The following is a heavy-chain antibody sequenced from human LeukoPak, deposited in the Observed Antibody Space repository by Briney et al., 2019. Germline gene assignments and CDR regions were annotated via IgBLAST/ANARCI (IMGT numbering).Heavy chain of an antibody. CDR1: GFTFSSYG. V-gene: IGHV3-30*02. Sequence: TGGSLRLSCAASGFTFSSYGMHWVRQAPGKGLEWVAFIRYDGSNKYYADSVKGRFTISRDNSKNTLYLQMNSLRAEDTAVYYCARSPLTTVTTNWFDPWGQGTLVTVSS. CDR3: ARSPLTTVTTNWFDP. D-gene: IGHD4-17*01. J-gene: IGHJ5*02. CDR2: IRYDGSNK.